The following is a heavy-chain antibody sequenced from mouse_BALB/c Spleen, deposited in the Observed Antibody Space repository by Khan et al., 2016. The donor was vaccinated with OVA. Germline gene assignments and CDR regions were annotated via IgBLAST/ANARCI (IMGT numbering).Heavy chain of an antibody. V-gene: IGHV3-6*02. D-gene: IGHD1-1*01. CDR3: ATDYYGNGYFDY. CDR1: GYSITSGYY. CDR2: ISYNGSN. Sequence: QLEESGPGLVKPSQSLSLTCSVTGYSITSGYYCNWIRQFPGNKLEWMGYISYNGSNNYNPSLKNRISINRDTSKNQFFLKLNSVTTEETATYDDATDYYGNGYFDYWGQGTTLTVSA. J-gene: IGHJ2*01.